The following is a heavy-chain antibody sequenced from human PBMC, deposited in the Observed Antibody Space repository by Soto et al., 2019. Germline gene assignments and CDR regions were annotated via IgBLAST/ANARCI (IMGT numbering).Heavy chain of an antibody. J-gene: IGHJ5*02. V-gene: IGHV1-18*04. D-gene: IGHD6-6*01. Sequence: GASVKVSCKASGYTFSSYGISWVRQAPGQGLEWMGWISAYNGNTNYERNLQGRVTMTTDTSTSTAYMELRSLRSDDTAVYYCARDLIAVRPGWFDPWGQGTLVTVSS. CDR3: ARDLIAVRPGWFDP. CDR2: ISAYNGNT. CDR1: GYTFSSYG.